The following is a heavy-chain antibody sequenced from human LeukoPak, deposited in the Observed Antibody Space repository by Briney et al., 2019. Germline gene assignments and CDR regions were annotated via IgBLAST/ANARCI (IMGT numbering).Heavy chain of an antibody. V-gene: IGHV3-23*01. CDR3: ARDYMVAPIPSGMDV. D-gene: IGHD3-10*01. J-gene: IGHJ6*02. Sequence: PGGSLRLPCAASGFTFSSYAMSWVRQAPGKGLEWVSAISGSGGSTYYADSVKGRFTISRDNAKNSLYLQMNSLRAEDTAVYYCARDYMVAPIPSGMDVWGQGTTVTVSS. CDR1: GFTFSSYA. CDR2: ISGSGGST.